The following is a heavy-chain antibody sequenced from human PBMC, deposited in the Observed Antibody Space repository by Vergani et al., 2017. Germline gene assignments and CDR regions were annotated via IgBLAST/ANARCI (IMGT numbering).Heavy chain of an antibody. D-gene: IGHD6-6*01. Sequence: QVQLQQWGAGRLKPSETLSLTCAVYGGSFSGYYWSWIRQPPGKGLEWIGEINHSGSTNYNPSLKSRVTISVDTSKNQFSLKLRSVTAADTAVYYCARSGRPRMVAARPFYGYFELWGRGTLVTVAS. CDR2: INHSGST. CDR1: GGSFSGYY. CDR3: ARSGRPRMVAARPFYGYFEL. J-gene: IGHJ2*01. V-gene: IGHV4-34*01.